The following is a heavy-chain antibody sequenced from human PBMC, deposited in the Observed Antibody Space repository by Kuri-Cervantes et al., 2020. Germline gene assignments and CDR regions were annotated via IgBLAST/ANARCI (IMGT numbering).Heavy chain of an antibody. CDR3: AREVGEQVQFLEWLYLNTYYMDV. Sequence: GESLKISCAASGFTFSSYSMNWVRQAPGKGLEWVSYISSSSTIYYADSVKGRFTISRDNAKNSLYLQMNSLRAEDTAVYYCAREVGEQVQFLEWLYLNTYYMDVWGKGTTVTVSS. V-gene: IGHV3-48*01. CDR2: ISSSSTI. D-gene: IGHD3-3*01. J-gene: IGHJ6*03. CDR1: GFTFSSYS.